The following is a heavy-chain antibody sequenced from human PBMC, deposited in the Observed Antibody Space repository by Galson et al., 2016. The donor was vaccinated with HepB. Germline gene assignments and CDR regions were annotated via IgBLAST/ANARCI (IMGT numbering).Heavy chain of an antibody. CDR3: ARDRVTRNAFDGFDI. Sequence: SLRLSCAASGFPFSTYWMHWVRQGAGKGLEWVARVNTDESYTSYANSVRDRFTISRDNAKNTVYLQMNSLRAEDTAVYYCARDRVTRNAFDGFDIWGHGTQVTVSS. CDR2: VNTDESYT. D-gene: IGHD1-14*01. V-gene: IGHV3-74*01. J-gene: IGHJ3*02. CDR1: GFPFSTYW.